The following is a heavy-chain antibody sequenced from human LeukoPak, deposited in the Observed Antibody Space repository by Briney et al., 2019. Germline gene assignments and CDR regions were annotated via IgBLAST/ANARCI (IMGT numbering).Heavy chain of an antibody. CDR3: AREVRDAYNYAFDT. CDR2: SRSKAQSYNT. Sequence: PGGSLRLSCAVSGFTFSDHYMDWVRQAPGKGLEWVARSRSKAQSYNTEYAASVRGIFTISRDDSNDLLYLQMNSLKTEDTAVYYCAREVRDAYNYAFDTWGQGTMVTVSS. V-gene: IGHV3-72*01. J-gene: IGHJ3*02. D-gene: IGHD5-24*01. CDR1: GFTFSDHY.